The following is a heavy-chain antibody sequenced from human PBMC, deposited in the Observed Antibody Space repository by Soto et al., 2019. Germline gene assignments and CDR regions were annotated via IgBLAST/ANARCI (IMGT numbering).Heavy chain of an antibody. Sequence: ASVKVSCKASGGTFSSYTISWVRQAPGQGLEWMGRIIPILGIANYAQKFQGRVTITADKSTSTAYMELSSLRSEDTAVYYCARESDTAMAPDAFDIWGQGTMVTVSS. CDR1: GGTFSSYT. J-gene: IGHJ3*02. D-gene: IGHD5-18*01. CDR2: IIPILGIA. V-gene: IGHV1-69*04. CDR3: ARESDTAMAPDAFDI.